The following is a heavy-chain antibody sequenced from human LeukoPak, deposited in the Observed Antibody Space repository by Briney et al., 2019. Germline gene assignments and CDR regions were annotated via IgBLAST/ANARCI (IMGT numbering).Heavy chain of an antibody. V-gene: IGHV4-61*01. J-gene: IGHJ6*03. CDR1: GGSISSGSYY. CDR3: ARVGYDSSGYYYSFYYYYYMDV. D-gene: IGHD3-22*01. CDR2: IYYSGST. Sequence: PSQTLSLTCTVSGGSISSGSYYWSWIRQPPGKGLEWIGYIYYSGSTNYNPSLKSRVTISVDTSKNQFSLKLSSVTAADTAVYYCARVGYDSSGYYYSFYYYYYMDVWGKGTTVTVSS.